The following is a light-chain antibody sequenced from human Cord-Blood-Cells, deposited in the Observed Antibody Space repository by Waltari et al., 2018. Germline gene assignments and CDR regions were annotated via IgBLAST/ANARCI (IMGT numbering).Light chain of an antibody. CDR2: DAS. V-gene: IGKV3-11*01. CDR1: QSVSSY. J-gene: IGKJ1*01. Sequence: EIVLTQSPATLSLSPGERATLSCRASQSVSSYLAWYQQKPGQAPRLLIYDASNRATGIPARFSGSGSGTDFTLTISSLEPEGFAVYYCQQYYSTPLTFGQGTKVEIK. CDR3: QQYYSTPLT.